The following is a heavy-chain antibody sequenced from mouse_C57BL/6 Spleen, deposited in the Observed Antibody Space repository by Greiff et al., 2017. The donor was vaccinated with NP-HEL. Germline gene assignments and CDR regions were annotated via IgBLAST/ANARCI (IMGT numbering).Heavy chain of an antibody. CDR1: GYTFTSYW. Sequence: VQLQQPGAELVRPGTSVKLSCKASGYTFTSYWMHWVKQRPGQGLEWIGVIDPSDSYTNYNQKFQGKATLTVDTSSSTAYMQLSSLTSEDSAVYYCARDRFGSSYYSFDYWGQGTTLTVSS. V-gene: IGHV1-59*01. CDR3: ARDRFGSSYYSFDY. D-gene: IGHD1-1*01. J-gene: IGHJ2*01. CDR2: IDPSDSYT.